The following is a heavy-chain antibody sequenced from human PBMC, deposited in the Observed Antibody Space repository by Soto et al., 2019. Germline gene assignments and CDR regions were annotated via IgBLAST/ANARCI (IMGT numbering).Heavy chain of an antibody. Sequence: EVQLVESGGGLVQPGGSLRLSCAASGFTFSSYDMHWVRQATGKGLEWVSAIGTAGDTYYPGSVKGRFTISRENAKNSLYLQMNSPRAEDTAVYYCARGPRYSSSWYYDYWGQGTLVTVSS. J-gene: IGHJ4*02. V-gene: IGHV3-13*01. D-gene: IGHD6-13*01. CDR2: IGTAGDT. CDR1: GFTFSSYD. CDR3: ARGPRYSSSWYYDY.